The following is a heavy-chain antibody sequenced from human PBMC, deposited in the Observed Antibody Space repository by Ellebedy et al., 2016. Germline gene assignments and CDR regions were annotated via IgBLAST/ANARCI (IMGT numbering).Heavy chain of an antibody. J-gene: IGHJ4*02. Sequence: GESLKISCAASEFTFSTYWMSWIRQAPGKGLEWVAETKQDGSEKYYVDSVKGRFTISRDNAKNSLFLLMNSLRVEDTAVYYCAKDRPNWANDYWGQGVLVTVSS. CDR2: TKQDGSEK. CDR3: AKDRPNWANDY. CDR1: EFTFSTYW. V-gene: IGHV3-7*01. D-gene: IGHD7-27*01.